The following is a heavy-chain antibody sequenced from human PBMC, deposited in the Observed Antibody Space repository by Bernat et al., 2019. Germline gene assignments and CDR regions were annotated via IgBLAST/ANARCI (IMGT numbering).Heavy chain of an antibody. CDR1: GFTFSSYW. CDR2: IYSGGST. V-gene: IGHV3-66*01. Sequence: EVQLVESGGGLVQPGGSLRLSCAASGFTFSSYWMSWVRQAPGKGLEWVSVIYSGGSTYYADSVQGRFTISRDNSKNTLYLQMNSLRAEDTAVYYCASSYYYDSSGYYGFDYWGQGTLVTVSS. J-gene: IGHJ4*02. CDR3: ASSYYYDSSGYYGFDY. D-gene: IGHD3-22*01.